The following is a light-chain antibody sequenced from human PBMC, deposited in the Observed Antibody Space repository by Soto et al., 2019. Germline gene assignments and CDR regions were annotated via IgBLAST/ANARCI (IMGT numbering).Light chain of an antibody. CDR1: QGIRSY. Sequence: DIQLTQSPSFLSASVGDRVTITCRASQGIRSYLAWYQQKPGKAPKLLNYVASTLQSVVPSRFSGSGSGTEFTLTISSLQPEDFATYYCQQLNTYPSFGGGTKVEIK. CDR3: QQLNTYPS. J-gene: IGKJ4*01. CDR2: VAS. V-gene: IGKV1-9*01.